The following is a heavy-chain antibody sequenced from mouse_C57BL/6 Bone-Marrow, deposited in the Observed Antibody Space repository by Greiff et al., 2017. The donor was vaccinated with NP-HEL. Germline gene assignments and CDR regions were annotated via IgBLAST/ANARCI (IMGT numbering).Heavy chain of an antibody. V-gene: IGHV5-6*01. CDR2: ISSGGSYT. Sequence: EVQVVESGGDLVKPGGSLKLSCAASGFTFSSYGMSWVRQTPDKRLEWVATISSGGSYTYYPDSVKGRFTISRDNAKNTLYLQMSSLKSEDTAMYYCAREIRRFAYRGQGTLVTVSA. CDR3: AREIRRFAY. CDR1: GFTFSSYG. J-gene: IGHJ3*01.